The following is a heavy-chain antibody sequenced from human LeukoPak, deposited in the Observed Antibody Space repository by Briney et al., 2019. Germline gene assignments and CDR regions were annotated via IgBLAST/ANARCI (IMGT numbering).Heavy chain of an antibody. CDR3: ARGRSTMVRGVIYYYMDV. CDR2: IIPIFGTA. V-gene: IGHV1-69*05. Sequence: GASVKVSCKASGGTFSSYAISWVRQAPGQGLEWMGGIIPIFGTANYAQKFQGRVTITTDESTSTAYMELSSLRSEDTAVYYCARGRSTMVRGVIYYYMDVWGKGTTVTVSS. J-gene: IGHJ6*03. D-gene: IGHD3-10*01. CDR1: GGTFSSYA.